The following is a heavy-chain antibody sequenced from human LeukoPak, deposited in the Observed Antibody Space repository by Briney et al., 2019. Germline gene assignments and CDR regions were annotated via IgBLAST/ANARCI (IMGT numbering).Heavy chain of an antibody. CDR2: ISSSGSTI. CDR3: ARVRVATTTNYYYYYMDV. J-gene: IGHJ6*03. CDR1: GFTFSDYY. V-gene: IGHV3-11*04. Sequence: PGGSLRLSCAASGFTFSDYYTSWIRQAPGKGLEWVSYISSSGSTIYYADSVKGRFTISRDNAKNSLYLQMNSLRAEDTAVYYCARVRVATTTNYYYYYMDVWGKGTTVTVSS. D-gene: IGHD5-12*01.